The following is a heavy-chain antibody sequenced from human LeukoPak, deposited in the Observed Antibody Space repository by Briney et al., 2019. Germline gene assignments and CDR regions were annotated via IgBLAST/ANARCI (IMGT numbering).Heavy chain of an antibody. V-gene: IGHV3-23*01. CDR1: GFTFSDYY. CDR3: AKDQSREPTVTHVGY. J-gene: IGHJ4*02. Sequence: PGGSLRLSCAASGFTFSDYYMSWVRQAPGKGLEWVSAISGSGGSTYYADSVKGRFTISRDNSKNTLYLQMNSLRAEDTAVYYCAKDQSREPTVTHVGYWGQGTLVTVSS. CDR2: ISGSGGST. D-gene: IGHD4-17*01.